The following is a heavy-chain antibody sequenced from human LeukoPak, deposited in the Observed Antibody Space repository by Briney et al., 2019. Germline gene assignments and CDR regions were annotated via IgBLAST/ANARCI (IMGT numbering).Heavy chain of an antibody. D-gene: IGHD2-2*01. V-gene: IGHV3-30*02. J-gene: IGHJ5*02. CDR3: ARDPFSTGWFDP. CDR2: IRSDGSNK. CDR1: GFTFSSYG. Sequence: PGGSLRLSCAASGFTFSSYGMHWVRQAPGKGLEWVAFIRSDGSNKYYADSVKGRFTISRDNAKNSLYLQMNSLRAEDTAVYYCARDPFSTGWFDPWGQGTLVTVSS.